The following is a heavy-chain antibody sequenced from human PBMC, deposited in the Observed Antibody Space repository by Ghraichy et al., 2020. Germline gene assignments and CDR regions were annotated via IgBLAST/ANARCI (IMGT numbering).Heavy chain of an antibody. J-gene: IGHJ4*02. CDR1: GVSISSHY. D-gene: IGHD2-15*01. V-gene: IGHV4-59*11. Sequence: SETLSLTFTVSGVSISSHYWSWIRQPPGKTLEWIGYIYYSGATNYKPSLKSRVTMSIDTSKNQFSLKLSSVTAADTAVYYCAREGPFCSGGRCNKYFDYWGQGTLVTVSS. CDR2: IYYSGAT. CDR3: AREGPFCSGGRCNKYFDY.